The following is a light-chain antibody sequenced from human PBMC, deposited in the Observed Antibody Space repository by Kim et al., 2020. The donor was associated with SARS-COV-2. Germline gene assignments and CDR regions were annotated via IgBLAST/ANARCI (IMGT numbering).Light chain of an antibody. J-gene: IGKJ1*01. CDR1: QSVSSN. CDR2: GAS. V-gene: IGKV3-15*01. CDR3: KHYNNWPPWK. Sequence: EIVMTQSPATLSVSPGERATLSCRASQSVSSNLAWYQQKPGQAPRLLIYGASTRATGIPARFSGSGSGTEFTLTISSLQSEDFAVYYCKHYNNWPPWKFGQGTKVDIK.